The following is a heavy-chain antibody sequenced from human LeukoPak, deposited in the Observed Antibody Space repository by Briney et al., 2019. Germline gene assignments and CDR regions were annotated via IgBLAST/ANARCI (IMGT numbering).Heavy chain of an antibody. V-gene: IGHV1-69*13. CDR1: GGTFSSYA. J-gene: IGHJ5*02. Sequence: SVKVSCKASGGTFSSYAISWVRQAPGQGLEWMGGIIPIFGTANYAQKFQGRVTITADESTSTAYTELSSLRSEDTAVYYCAREGGSVAVAVTWGQGTLVTVSS. CDR2: IIPIFGTA. D-gene: IGHD6-19*01. CDR3: AREGGSVAVAVT.